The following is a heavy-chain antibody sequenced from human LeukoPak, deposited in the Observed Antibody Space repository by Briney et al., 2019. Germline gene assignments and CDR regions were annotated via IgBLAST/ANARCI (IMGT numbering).Heavy chain of an antibody. J-gene: IGHJ5*02. V-gene: IGHV3-23*01. CDR3: ARAVYGDFVNNWFDP. Sequence: GGSLRLSCAASGFTFSSSAMTWVRQAPGKGLEWVSGIFGSGGSTYYADSVKGRFTISRDNSKNTLYLQMNSLRVEDTAIYYCARAVYGDFVNNWFDPWGQGTLVTVSS. CDR2: IFGSGGST. CDR1: GFTFSSSA. D-gene: IGHD4-17*01.